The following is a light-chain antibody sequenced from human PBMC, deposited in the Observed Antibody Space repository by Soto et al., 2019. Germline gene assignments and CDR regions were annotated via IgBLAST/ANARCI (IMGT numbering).Light chain of an antibody. CDR3: QQYGTSSWT. J-gene: IGKJ1*01. Sequence: ETVLTQSPGTLSLPPGERATLSCRASQSVSSSYLAWYQQKPGQAPRLLIYGASSRATGIPDRFSGSGSGTDFALSISRLEPEDFAVYYCQQYGTSSWTFGQGTKVEIK. V-gene: IGKV3-20*01. CDR1: QSVSSSY. CDR2: GAS.